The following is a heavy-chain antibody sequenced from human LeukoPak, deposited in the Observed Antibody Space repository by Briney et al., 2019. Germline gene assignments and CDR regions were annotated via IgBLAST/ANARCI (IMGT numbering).Heavy chain of an antibody. Sequence: SETLSLTCTVSGGSISSSSYYWVWIRQPPGKGLEWIGSIYNSGSTYNNPSLKSRVTISVDTSKNQLSLKLSSVTAADTAVYYCARDRQQLVRGDYFDYWGQGTLVTVSS. CDR2: IYNSGST. D-gene: IGHD6-13*01. CDR3: ARDRQQLVRGDYFDY. CDR1: GGSISSSSYY. V-gene: IGHV4-39*07. J-gene: IGHJ4*02.